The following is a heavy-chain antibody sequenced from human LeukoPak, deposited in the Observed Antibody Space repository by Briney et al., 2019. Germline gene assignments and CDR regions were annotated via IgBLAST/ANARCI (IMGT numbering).Heavy chain of an antibody. CDR3: ARDKGPYWYFDL. CDR1: GDSISSYY. J-gene: IGHJ2*01. V-gene: IGHV4-59*01. Sequence: NPSETLSLTCTVSGDSISSYYWNWIRQPPGKGLEWIGNINYSGSTDYNPSLKSRVTISVDTSKNQISLRLSSVTAADTAVYHCARDKGPYWYFDLWGRGTLVTVSS. CDR2: INYSGST.